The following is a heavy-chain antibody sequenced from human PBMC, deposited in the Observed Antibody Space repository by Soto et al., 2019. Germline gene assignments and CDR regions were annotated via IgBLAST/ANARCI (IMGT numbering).Heavy chain of an antibody. J-gene: IGHJ3*02. D-gene: IGHD3-22*01. CDR2: ISSSSSYI. Sequence: EVQLVESGGGLVKPGGSLRLSCAASGFTFSSYSMNWVRQAPGKGLEWVSSISSSSSYIYYAYLVKGRFTISRDNAKNSLYLQKNSLRAEDTAVYYCARGYHYYNSSGYDKWDAFDIWGQGTMVTVSS. V-gene: IGHV3-21*01. CDR1: GFTFSSYS. CDR3: ARGYHYYNSSGYDKWDAFDI.